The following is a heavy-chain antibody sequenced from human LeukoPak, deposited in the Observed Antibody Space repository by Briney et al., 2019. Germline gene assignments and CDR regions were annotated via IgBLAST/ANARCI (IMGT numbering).Heavy chain of an antibody. V-gene: IGHV1-18*01. J-gene: IGHJ4*02. CDR3: ARDAAYCGGDCYSEGGGDY. CDR1: GYTFTSYG. Sequence: ASVKVSCKASGYTFTSYGISWVRQAPGQGLEWMGWISAYNGNTNYAQKLQGRVTMTTDTSTSTAYMELRSLRSDDTAVSYCARDAAYCGGDCYSEGGGDYWGQGTLVTVSS. D-gene: IGHD2-21*02. CDR2: ISAYNGNT.